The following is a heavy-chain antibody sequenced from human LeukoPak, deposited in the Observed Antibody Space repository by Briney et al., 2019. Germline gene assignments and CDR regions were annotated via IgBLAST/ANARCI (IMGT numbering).Heavy chain of an antibody. Sequence: GGSLRLSCAVSGFTFSNAWMNWVRQAPGKGLEWVGRTKRKTDGGTTDYAAPVEGRFTISRDDSKNTLYLHMNSLKIEDTAVYYCTTLTSFRELDILTNYWGQGTLVTVSS. J-gene: IGHJ4*02. V-gene: IGHV3-15*01. CDR2: TKRKTDGGTT. CDR3: TTLTSFRELDILTNY. D-gene: IGHD3-9*01. CDR1: GFTFSNAW.